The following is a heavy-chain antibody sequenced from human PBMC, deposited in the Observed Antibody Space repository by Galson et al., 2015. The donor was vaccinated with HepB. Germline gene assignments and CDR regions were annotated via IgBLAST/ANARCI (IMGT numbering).Heavy chain of an antibody. CDR1: GFTFSDYG. Sequence: SLRLSCAASGFTFSDYGMHWVRQAPGKGLEWVAVISYDGSNKYYADSVKGRFTISRDNSKNTLYLQMNSLRAEDTAVYYCAKDWGYCSSTSCYTGGMDVWGQGTTVTVSS. CDR3: AKDWGYCSSTSCYTGGMDV. CDR2: ISYDGSNK. J-gene: IGHJ6*02. D-gene: IGHD2-2*02. V-gene: IGHV3-30*18.